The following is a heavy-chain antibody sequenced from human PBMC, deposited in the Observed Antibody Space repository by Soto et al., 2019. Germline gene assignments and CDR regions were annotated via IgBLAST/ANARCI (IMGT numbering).Heavy chain of an antibody. CDR3: ARALLRSRCYEY. J-gene: IGHJ4*02. Sequence: QVQLVQSGAEVKKPGASVKVSCKASGYTFTSYGISWVRQAPGQGLEGMGWISAYNGNTNYAQKLQGRVTMTTATSTGTPYMELRSLRNDDTAVYYCARALLRSRCYEYWGKGTVVTVSS. CDR2: ISAYNGNT. D-gene: IGHD6-13*01. CDR1: GYTFTSYG. V-gene: IGHV1-18*01.